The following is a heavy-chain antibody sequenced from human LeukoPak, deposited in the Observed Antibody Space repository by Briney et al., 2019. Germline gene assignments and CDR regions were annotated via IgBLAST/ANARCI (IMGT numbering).Heavy chain of an antibody. D-gene: IGHD3-10*01. Sequence: GGSLRLSCAASGFTFSSYAMHWVRQAPGKGLEWVSAISGSGGSTYYADSVKGRFTISRDNSKNTLYLQMNSLRAEDTAVYHCATGGPHFYGSGTYYNLKSGDYWGQGILVTVSA. J-gene: IGHJ4*02. V-gene: IGHV3-23*01. CDR3: ATGGPHFYGSGTYYNLKSGDY. CDR1: GFTFSSYA. CDR2: ISGSGGST.